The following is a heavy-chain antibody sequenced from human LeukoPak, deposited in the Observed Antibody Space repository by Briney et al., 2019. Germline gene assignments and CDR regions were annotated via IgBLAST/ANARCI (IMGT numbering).Heavy chain of an antibody. V-gene: IGHV3-30-3*01. CDR1: GFTFSSYA. J-gene: IGHJ5*02. CDR3: ARAYVT. CDR2: ISYDGSNK. Sequence: GGSLRLSCAASGFTFSSYAMHWVRQAPGKGLEWVAVISYDGSNKYYAGSVKGRFTISRDNSKNTLYLQMNSLRAEDTAVYYCARAYVTWGQGTLVTVSS. D-gene: IGHD3-16*01.